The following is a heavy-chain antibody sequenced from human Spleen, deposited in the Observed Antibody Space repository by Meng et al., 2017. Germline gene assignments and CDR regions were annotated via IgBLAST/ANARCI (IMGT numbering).Heavy chain of an antibody. CDR3: ARESSWGFHY. CDR1: GFTFSDYY. Sequence: QVQLVESGGGLVKPGGSRRLSCAVSGFTFSDYYMSWIRQAPGKGLEWLSDITSTGRTIYYADSVKGRFTVSRDNARNSLYLQMNSLRAEDTAMYYCARESSWGFHYWGPGTLVTVSS. J-gene: IGHJ4*02. D-gene: IGHD3-16*01. CDR2: ITSTGRTI. V-gene: IGHV3-11*01.